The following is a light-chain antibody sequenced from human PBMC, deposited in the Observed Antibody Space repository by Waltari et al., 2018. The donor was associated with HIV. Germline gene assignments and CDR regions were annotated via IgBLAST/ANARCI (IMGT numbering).Light chain of an antibody. CDR2: EDN. Sequence: NFMLAQPHSVSGSPGKTVTMSCTRSSCSIAINFLQWYRQRPDSSPTIVIYEDNQRPSGVPDRFSGSIDSSSNSASLTNSGLKTEDEADYYCQSYDSSNQWVFGGGTKLTVL. CDR3: QSYDSSNQWV. V-gene: IGLV6-57*01. CDR1: SCSIAINF. J-gene: IGLJ3*02.